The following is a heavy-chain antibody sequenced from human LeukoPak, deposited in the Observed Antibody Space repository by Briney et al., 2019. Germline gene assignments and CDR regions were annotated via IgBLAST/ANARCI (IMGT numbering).Heavy chain of an antibody. V-gene: IGHV3-64D*09. CDR1: GFTFSSYA. CDR2: ISSNGGST. J-gene: IGHJ4*02. Sequence: GGSLGLSCSASGFTFSSYAMHWVRQAPGKGLEYVSAISSNGGSTYYADSVKGRFTISRDNSKNTLYLQMSSLRAEDTAVYYCVKETYGDYSLPIFDYWGQGTLVTVSS. D-gene: IGHD4-17*01. CDR3: VKETYGDYSLPIFDY.